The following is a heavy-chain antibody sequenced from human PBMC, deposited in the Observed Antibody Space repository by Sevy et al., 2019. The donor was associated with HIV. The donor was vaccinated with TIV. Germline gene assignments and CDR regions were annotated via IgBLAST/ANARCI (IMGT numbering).Heavy chain of an antibody. CDR2: ISGPGYST. V-gene: IGHV3-23*01. CDR3: AKALNPALESMIEVIFPTLKGFDV. CDR1: GFTFNTHA. J-gene: IGHJ3*01. Sequence: GGSLRLSCAASGFTFNTHAMNWVRQAPGNGLEWVSVISGPGYSTHYADSVKGRFTISRDNSKNTLYLQMNSLRADDTAVYYCAKALNPALESMIEVIFPTLKGFDVWGQGTMVTVSS. D-gene: IGHD3-22*01.